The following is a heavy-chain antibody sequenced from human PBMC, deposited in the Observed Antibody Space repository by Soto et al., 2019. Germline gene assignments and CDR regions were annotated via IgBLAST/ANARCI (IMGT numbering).Heavy chain of an antibody. D-gene: IGHD6-19*01. CDR2: FYSSGSI. CDR1: GYSVTAGGYY. V-gene: IGHV4-31*03. Sequence: SETLSLTCFVSGYSVTAGGYYWSWIRHHPGKGLEWIGSFYSSGSIIYNPSLRSRVSISGDTSSNQFSMSLTSVTAADTARYYCARMYSSGSGWFHPWGQGTLVTVSS. J-gene: IGHJ5*02. CDR3: ARMYSSGSGWFHP.